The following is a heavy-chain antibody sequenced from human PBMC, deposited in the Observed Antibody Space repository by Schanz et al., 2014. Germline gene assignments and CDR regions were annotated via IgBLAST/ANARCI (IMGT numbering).Heavy chain of an antibody. Sequence: EVQLVASGGGLVQPGGSLRLSCAASGFAVDNYYMSCVRQAPGRGLEWVSIIFTDGRTYYADSVKGRFTISRDSSKNTLFRQMNSRRTEDTAVYYCARLDPDCRSGTCSRAVDFWGQGTLVTVSS. D-gene: IGHD2-15*01. J-gene: IGHJ4*02. CDR1: GFAVDNYY. CDR2: IFTDGRT. V-gene: IGHV3-66*02. CDR3: ARLDPDCRSGTCSRAVDF.